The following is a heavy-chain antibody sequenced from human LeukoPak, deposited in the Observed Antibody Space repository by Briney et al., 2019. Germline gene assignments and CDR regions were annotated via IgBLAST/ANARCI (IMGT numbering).Heavy chain of an antibody. D-gene: IGHD3-9*01. Sequence: PSQTLSLTCAVSGGSISSGGYSWSWIRQPPGRGLEWIGYIYHSGSTYYNPSLKSRVTISVDRSKSQFSLKLSSVTAADTAVYYCARAAMYYDILTGYSTVPNWFDPWGQGTLVTVSS. J-gene: IGHJ5*02. CDR2: IYHSGST. CDR1: GGSISSGGYS. CDR3: ARAAMYYDILTGYSTVPNWFDP. V-gene: IGHV4-30-2*01.